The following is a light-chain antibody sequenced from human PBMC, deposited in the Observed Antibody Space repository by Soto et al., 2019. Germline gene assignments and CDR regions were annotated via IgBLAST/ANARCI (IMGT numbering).Light chain of an antibody. V-gene: IGKV4-1*01. CDR2: WAS. Sequence: DIVMTQSPDSLAGSLGERATIYCKSSQSLLSTSNNHNYVAWYQHKPGHPPRLLIYWASTRESGVPDRFSGSVSRTDFTLTISSLQAEDVAVYYCQPQHRTFPWTFGQVTKVEI. CDR3: QPQHRTFPWT. CDR1: QSLLSTSNNHNY. J-gene: IGKJ1*01.